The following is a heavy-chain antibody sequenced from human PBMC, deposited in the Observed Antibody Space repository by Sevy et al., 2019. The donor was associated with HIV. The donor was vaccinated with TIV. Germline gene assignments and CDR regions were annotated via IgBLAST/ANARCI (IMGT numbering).Heavy chain of an antibody. V-gene: IGHV3-30-3*01. CDR2: ISYEGTET. Sequence: GGSLRLSCAASGFAFSTHAMHWVRQAPGKGLEGGAVISYEGTETFYAASVEGRFTISRDNSKNMLSLQINSLRPEDTAVYYCARDGGNSVKWYPLYWGHGTLVTVSS. CDR3: ARDGGNSVKWYPLY. J-gene: IGHJ4*01. CDR1: GFAFSTHA. D-gene: IGHD2-2*01.